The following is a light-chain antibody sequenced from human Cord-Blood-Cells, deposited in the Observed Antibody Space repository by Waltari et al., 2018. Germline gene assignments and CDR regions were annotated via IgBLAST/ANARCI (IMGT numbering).Light chain of an antibody. CDR1: SSDVGGYNY. Sequence: QSALTQPPSASGSPGQSVTISCTGTSSDVGGYNYVSWYQQHPGKAPKLMIYEVSKRPSGFPDAFSGCKAGNTASLTVSGLQAEDEADYYGSSYAGSNNLVFGGGTKLTVL. CDR2: EVS. CDR3: SSYAGSNNLV. J-gene: IGLJ3*02. V-gene: IGLV2-8*01.